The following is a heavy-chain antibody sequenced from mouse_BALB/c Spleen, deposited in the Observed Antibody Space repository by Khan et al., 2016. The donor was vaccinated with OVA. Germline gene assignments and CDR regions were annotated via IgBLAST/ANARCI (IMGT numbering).Heavy chain of an antibody. V-gene: IGHV14-3*02. CDR1: GLNIKDTY. CDR3: ARMARK. Sequence: MQLEESGAELVKSGPTVKLSCTTSGLNIKDTYMHWLKQWPEQGLEWIGRIDRPNGNTKYDPKFPGKATITADTTSNTAHLQLSSLTSEATAAYYCARMARKWGQGTTRTVSS. CDR2: IDRPNGNT. J-gene: IGHJ2*01.